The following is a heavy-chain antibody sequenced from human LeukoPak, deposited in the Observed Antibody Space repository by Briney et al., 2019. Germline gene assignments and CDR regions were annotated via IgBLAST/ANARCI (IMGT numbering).Heavy chain of an antibody. CDR2: ISSSSSYI. CDR3: ARESEVYGMDV. CDR1: GFTFSSYS. V-gene: IGHV3-21*01. J-gene: IGHJ6*02. Sequence: PGGSLRLSCAASGFTFSSYSMNWVRQAPGEGLEWVSSISSSSSYIYYADSVKGRFTISRDNAKNSLYLQMNSLRAEDTAVYYCARESEVYGMDVWGQGTTVTVSS.